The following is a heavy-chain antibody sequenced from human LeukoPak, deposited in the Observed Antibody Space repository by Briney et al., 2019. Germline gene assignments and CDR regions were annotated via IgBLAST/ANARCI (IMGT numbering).Heavy chain of an antibody. V-gene: IGHV4-61*02. J-gene: IGHJ4*02. Sequence: SQTLSLTCTVSGGSISSGNYYWTWIRQSAGKRLEWIGRIYTSRITAYNPSLKSRVTISVDTSKNQFSLKLSSVTAADTAVYYCARGEQQLVPAPLDYWGQGTLVTVSS. CDR3: ARGEQQLVPAPLDY. CDR1: GGSISSGNYY. D-gene: IGHD6-13*01. CDR2: IYTSRIT.